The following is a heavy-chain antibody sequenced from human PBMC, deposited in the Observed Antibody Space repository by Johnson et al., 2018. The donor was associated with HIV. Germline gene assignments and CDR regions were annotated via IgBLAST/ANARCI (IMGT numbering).Heavy chain of an antibody. CDR3: ARDLLLPEGLRVAFEI. J-gene: IGHJ3*02. CDR1: VFTVSSNY. V-gene: IGHV3-66*02. D-gene: IGHD2-15*01. CDR2: IYSGGST. Sequence: VQLVESGGGLVQPGGSLRLSCAASVFTVSSNYMSWVRQAPGKGLEWVSVIYSGGSTYYADSVKGRFTISRDNSKNTLYLQMNSLEAEDTAVYYRARDLLLPEGLRVAFEIWGQGTMVTVSS.